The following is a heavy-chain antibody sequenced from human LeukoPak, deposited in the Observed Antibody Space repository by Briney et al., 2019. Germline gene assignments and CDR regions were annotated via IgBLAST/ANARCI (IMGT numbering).Heavy chain of an antibody. CDR1: GFIFSTYD. V-gene: IGHV3-13*01. J-gene: IGHJ4*02. Sequence: GGSLRLSCAASGFIFSTYDMHWVRQVTENGLEWVSAVTPAGGTYYLDSVKGRFTISRENAENSLYLQMNNLRAGDTAVYYCARAAHYDILTGLRSNLAFDIWGQGTLVTVSS. CDR2: VTPAGGT. D-gene: IGHD3-9*01. CDR3: ARAAHYDILTGLRSNLAFDI.